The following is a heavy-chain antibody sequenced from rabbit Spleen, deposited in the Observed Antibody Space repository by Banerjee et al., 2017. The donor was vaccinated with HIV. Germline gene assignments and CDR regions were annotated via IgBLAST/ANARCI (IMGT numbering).Heavy chain of an antibody. V-gene: IGHV1S47*01. CDR2: IGTAEGST. CDR1: GFSFSSNW. Sequence: QEQLEESGGGLVKPEGSLTLTCTVSGFSFSSNWICWVRQAPGKGLEWIGIIGTAEGSTYYASWVNGRFTISSDNAQNTVFLQMTSLTAADTATYFCVRFFDLWGQGTLVTVS. CDR3: VRFFDL. J-gene: IGHJ4*01.